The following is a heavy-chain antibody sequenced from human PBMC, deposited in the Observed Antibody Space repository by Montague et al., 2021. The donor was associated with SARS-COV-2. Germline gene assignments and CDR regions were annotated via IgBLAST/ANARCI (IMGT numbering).Heavy chain of an antibody. D-gene: IGHD3-9*01. CDR1: GGSISRYS. V-gene: IGHV4-59*08. J-gene: IGHJ5*02. CDR3: ASEWVYYDILTGYRNWFDP. CDR2: IYNSGST. Sequence: SETLSLTCTVSGGSISRYSWTWIRQPPGKGLEWIGYIYNSGSTNYNPSLTSRVTISVDTSKNQFSLKLSSVTAADTAVYYCASEWVYYDILTGYRNWFDPWGQGTLVTASS.